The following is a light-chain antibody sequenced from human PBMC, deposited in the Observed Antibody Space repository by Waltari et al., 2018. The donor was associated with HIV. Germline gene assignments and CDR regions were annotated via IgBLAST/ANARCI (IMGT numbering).Light chain of an antibody. CDR1: SSNIGSNP. CDR2: NNK. Sequence: QSVLTQPPSASGTPGQRVTFSCSGSSSNIGSNPVDWYQKLPGTAPRLLIYNNKLRPSGVPDRFSGSKSGTSASLAISGLQSEDEADYYGAAWDDSLNGHVLFGGGTKLTVL. J-gene: IGLJ2*01. CDR3: AAWDDSLNGHVL. V-gene: IGLV1-44*01.